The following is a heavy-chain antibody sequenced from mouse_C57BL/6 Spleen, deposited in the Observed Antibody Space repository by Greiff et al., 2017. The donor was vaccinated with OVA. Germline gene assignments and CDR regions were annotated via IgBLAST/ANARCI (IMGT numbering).Heavy chain of an antibody. J-gene: IGHJ2*01. CDR1: GFTFSSYA. CDR3: ARVPYGSSRYYFDY. D-gene: IGHD1-1*01. V-gene: IGHV5-4*01. Sequence: EVQGVESGGGLVKPGGSLKLSCAASGFTFSSYAMSWVRQTPEKRLEWVATISDGGSYTYYPDNVKGRFTISRDNAKNNLYLQMSHLKSEDTAMYYCARVPYGSSRYYFDYWGQGTTLTVSS. CDR2: ISDGGSYT.